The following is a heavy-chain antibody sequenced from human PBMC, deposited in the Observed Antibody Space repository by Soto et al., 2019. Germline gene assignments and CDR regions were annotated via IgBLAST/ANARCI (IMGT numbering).Heavy chain of an antibody. CDR2: IYYSGST. J-gene: IGHJ4*02. CDR1: GGSVSSGSYY. CDR3: ARVNVGAAAGSLDY. Sequence: QVKLQEAGPGLVKPSETLSLTCTVSGGSVSSGSYYWSWIRQPPGKGLEWIGYIYYSGSTNYNPSLKSRVTISVDTSKNQFSLKLSSVTAADTAVYYCARVNVGAAAGSLDYWGQGTLVTVSS. D-gene: IGHD6-13*01. V-gene: IGHV4-61*01.